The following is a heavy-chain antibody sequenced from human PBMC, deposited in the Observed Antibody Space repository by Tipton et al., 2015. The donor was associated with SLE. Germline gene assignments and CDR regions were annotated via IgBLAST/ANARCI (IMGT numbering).Heavy chain of an antibody. CDR3: ARSPPKNWYFDV. CDR1: GFNFDSYV. V-gene: IGHV3-64*01. CDR2: ISSNGDST. J-gene: IGHJ2*01. Sequence: SLRLSCAASGFNFDSYVMHWVRQAPGKGLEYVSAISSNGDSTDYASSVKGRFTIPRDNSKNTVYLQMGSLRAEDMAVYYCARSPPKNWYFDVWGRGTVVTVSS.